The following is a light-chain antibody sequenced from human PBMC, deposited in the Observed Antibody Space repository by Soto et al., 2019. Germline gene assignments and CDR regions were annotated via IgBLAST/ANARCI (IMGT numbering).Light chain of an antibody. CDR3: QQDNNCPRS. CDR1: QSISSN. CDR2: GAS. V-gene: IGKV3-15*01. Sequence: EIVMTQSPVTLSASAGQRATLSCRASQSISSNLAWYQQRPGQAPRLLIFGASTWGTGIPARFSGSGSGTVCTLTITSLQAEDFAVYLCQQDNNCPRSFVQGTKVEI. J-gene: IGKJ1*01.